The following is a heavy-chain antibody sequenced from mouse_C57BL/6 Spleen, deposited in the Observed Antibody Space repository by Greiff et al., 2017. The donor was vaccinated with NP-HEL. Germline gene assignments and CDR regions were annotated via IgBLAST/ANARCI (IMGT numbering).Heavy chain of an antibody. D-gene: IGHD3-2*02. CDR3: ARYNGSGYVRAMDY. J-gene: IGHJ4*01. Sequence: EVKLMESGGGLVQPGGSLSLSCAASGFTFTDYYMSWVRQPPGKALEWLGFIRNKANGYTTEYSASVKGRFTISRDNSQSILYLQMNALRAEDSATYYCARYNGSGYVRAMDYWGQGTSVTVSS. V-gene: IGHV7-3*01. CDR2: IRNKANGYTT. CDR1: GFTFTDYY.